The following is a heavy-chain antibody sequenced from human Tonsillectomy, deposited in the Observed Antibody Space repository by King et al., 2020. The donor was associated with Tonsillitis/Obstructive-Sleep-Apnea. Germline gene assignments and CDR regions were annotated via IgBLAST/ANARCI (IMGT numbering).Heavy chain of an antibody. V-gene: IGHV4-34*01. CDR3: ARGYSNYVLDV. Sequence: VHLPHFCSGLFKPSETLSLPFSFYCLSFIGYYWICLLHPPGKVLEWIFEINHSVSTNYNPSLNSRVTISVATSNNHVSLKLSSVTAADTAVYYCARGYSNYVLDVWGKGTTVTVSS. CDR2: INHSVST. D-gene: IGHD4-11*01. CDR1: CLSFIGYY. J-gene: IGHJ6*04.